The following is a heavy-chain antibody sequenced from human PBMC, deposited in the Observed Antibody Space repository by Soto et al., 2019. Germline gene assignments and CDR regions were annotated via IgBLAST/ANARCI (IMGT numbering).Heavy chain of an antibody. V-gene: IGHV1-18*01. CDR3: ARGRGIGGAPDRGGGALDN. Sequence: ASVKVSCKASGYTFTNYAISWVRQAPGQGPEWMGWISAYNGNTNYTQKLQGRVTMTTDTYTTTAYMELRSLKSDDTAVDYWARGRGIGGAPDRGGGALDNWGQGTLVTVSS. CDR2: ISAYNGNT. D-gene: IGHD1-26*01. J-gene: IGHJ4*02. CDR1: GYTFTNYA.